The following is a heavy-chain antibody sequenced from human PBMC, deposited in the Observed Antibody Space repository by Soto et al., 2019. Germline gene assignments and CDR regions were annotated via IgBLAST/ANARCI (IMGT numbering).Heavy chain of an antibody. CDR2: ISGYTGNT. Sequence: ASVKVYCKASGYTITSYGISWVRQAPGQGIEWMGWISGYTGNTNYAQKVQGRVTLTTDTSTSTAYMELTSLTPDDTAVYYCARDERGSGSYFGRLNWFDPWGQGTLVPVSS. V-gene: IGHV1-18*01. D-gene: IGHD3-10*01. CDR3: ARDERGSGSYFGRLNWFDP. J-gene: IGHJ5*02. CDR1: GYTITSYG.